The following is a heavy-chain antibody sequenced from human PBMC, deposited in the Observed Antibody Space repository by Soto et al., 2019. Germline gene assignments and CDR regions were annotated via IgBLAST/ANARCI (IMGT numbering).Heavy chain of an antibody. CDR2: IYYSGST. D-gene: IGHD3-10*01. J-gene: IGHJ5*02. V-gene: IGHV4-39*01. CDR3: ARYSPELWFGELSWFDP. CDR1: GGSISSSSYY. Sequence: QLQLQESGPGLVKPPETLSLTCTVSGGSISSSSYYWGWIRQPPGKGLEWIGSIYYSGSTYYNPSLKSRVTISVDTSKNQFSLKLSSVTAADTAVYYCARYSPELWFGELSWFDPWGQGTLVTVSS.